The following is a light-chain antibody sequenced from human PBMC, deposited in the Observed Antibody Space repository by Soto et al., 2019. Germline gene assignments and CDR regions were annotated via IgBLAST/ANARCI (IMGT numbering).Light chain of an antibody. CDR2: GNS. J-gene: IGLJ3*02. CDR3: QSYDSSLSAWV. CDR1: SSNIGAGYD. Sequence: QSVLTQPPSVSGAPGQRVTISCTESSSNIGAGYDVHWCQQLPGTAPKLLIYGNSNRPSGVPDRFSGSKSGTSASLAITGLQAEDEADYDCQSYDSSLSAWVFGGGTKLTVL. V-gene: IGLV1-40*01.